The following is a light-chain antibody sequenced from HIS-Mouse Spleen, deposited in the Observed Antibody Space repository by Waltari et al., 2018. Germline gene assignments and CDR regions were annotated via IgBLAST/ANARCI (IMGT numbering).Light chain of an antibody. CDR1: SSHLGAGQD. J-gene: IGLJ1*01. Sequence: QSVLTPPPSVSGAPGQRVTISFTGRSSHLGAGQDVHLYQQLPATAPKLLIYGNSNRPSGVPDRFSGSKSGTSASLAITGLQAEDEADYYCQSYDSSLSGYVFGTGTKVTVL. CDR3: QSYDSSLSGYV. CDR2: GNS. V-gene: IGLV1-40*01.